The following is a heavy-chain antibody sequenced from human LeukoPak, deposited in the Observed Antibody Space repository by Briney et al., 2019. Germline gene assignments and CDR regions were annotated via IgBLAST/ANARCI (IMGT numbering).Heavy chain of an antibody. CDR1: GFIFSNAW. J-gene: IGHJ4*02. V-gene: IGHV3-15*07. CDR2: IKSRPDGGTT. Sequence: GGSLRLSCAGSGFIFSNAWMNWVRQAPGKGLEWVGRIKSRPDGGTTDYAAPVKGRFTISRDDPRNTVYLQISSLKTEDTAVYYCATGAPQVSLDYWGQGTLVTVSS. CDR3: ATGAPQVSLDY.